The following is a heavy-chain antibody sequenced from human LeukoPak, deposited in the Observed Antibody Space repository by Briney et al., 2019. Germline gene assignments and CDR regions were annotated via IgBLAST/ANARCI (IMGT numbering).Heavy chain of an antibody. CDR3: SRGRYLTTGGGAAAGFLDY. CDR2: INHSGST. Sequence: SETLSLTCGVDGGSFSGYYWNWIRQPPGKGLEWIGEINHSGSTNYNPSLKRRVTISVDTSQNQFSVRLSSVTAADTAVYYCSRGRYLTTGGGAAAGFLDYWGRGNLVTVSS. CDR1: GGSFSGYY. J-gene: IGHJ4*02. D-gene: IGHD6-13*01. V-gene: IGHV4-34*01.